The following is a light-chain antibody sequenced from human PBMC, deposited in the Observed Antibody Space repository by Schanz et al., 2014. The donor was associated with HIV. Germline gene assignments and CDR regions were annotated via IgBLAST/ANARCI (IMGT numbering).Light chain of an antibody. CDR1: RSDVGSYNR. CDR3: GSYTSINTDG. Sequence: QSALTQPASVSGSPGQSITISCTGTRSDVGSYNRVSWYQQHPGKAPKLMIYEVSKRPSGVSNRFSGSKSGNTAYLTIAGLQAEDEADYYCGSYTSINTDGFGTGAKGTVL. CDR2: EVS. J-gene: IGLJ1*01. V-gene: IGLV2-14*02.